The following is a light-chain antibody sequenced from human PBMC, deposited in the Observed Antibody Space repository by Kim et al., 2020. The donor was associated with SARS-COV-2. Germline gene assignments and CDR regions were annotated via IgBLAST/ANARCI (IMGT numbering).Light chain of an antibody. CDR2: AAS. V-gene: IGKV1-27*01. CDR1: QGIRNY. CDR3: QKYNSAPALT. J-gene: IGKJ4*01. Sequence: SVGDRVTITCRASQGIRNYLAWYQQKPGKIPRLLIYAASTLQSGVPSRFSGSGSGTDFTLTISSLQPEDVASYYCQKYNSAPALTFGGGTKVDIK.